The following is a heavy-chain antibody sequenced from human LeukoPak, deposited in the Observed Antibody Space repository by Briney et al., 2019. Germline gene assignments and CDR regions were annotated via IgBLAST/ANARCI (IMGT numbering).Heavy chain of an antibody. CDR3: ARDKREPPAAMSGLYYYYGMDV. CDR2: IYYSGSS. D-gene: IGHD2-2*01. V-gene: IGHV4-31*03. Sequence: PSETLSLTCTVSGGSISSGVYSWSWIRQHPGKGLEWIGYIYYSGSSYYNPSLKSRFTISVDTSKNQFSLKLSSVTAADTAAYYCARDKREPPAAMSGLYYYYGMDVWGQGTTVTVSS. J-gene: IGHJ6*02. CDR1: GGSISSGVYS.